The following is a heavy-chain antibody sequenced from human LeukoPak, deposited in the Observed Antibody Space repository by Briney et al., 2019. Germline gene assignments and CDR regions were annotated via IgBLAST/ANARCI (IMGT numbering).Heavy chain of an antibody. CDR2: INQDGSEK. D-gene: IGHD5-18*01. CDR3: AKDRGDTAMVTSLDY. V-gene: IGHV3-7*01. Sequence: GGSLRLSCAASEFTFSGYWMNWVRQAPGKGPEWVANINQDGSEKHYVDSVKGRFTISRDNAKNSLFLQMNSLRVEDTAVFYCAKDRGDTAMVTSLDYWGQGTLVTVSS. J-gene: IGHJ4*02. CDR1: EFTFSGYW.